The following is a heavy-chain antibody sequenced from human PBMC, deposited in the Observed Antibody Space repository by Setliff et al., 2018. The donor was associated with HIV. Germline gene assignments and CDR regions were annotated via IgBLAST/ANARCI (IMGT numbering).Heavy chain of an antibody. J-gene: IGHJ4*02. V-gene: IGHV5-51*01. CDR1: GYSFTSYW. Sequence: PGESLKISCKGSGYSFTSYWIDWVRQMPGKGLEWMGIIYPGDSNTRYSPSFQGQVTISADKSISTAYLQWSSLKASDTAMYYCARVPTAGLPVRGKYFFDYWGQGTLVTVSS. CDR3: ARVPTAGLPVRGKYFFDY. CDR2: IYPGDSNT. D-gene: IGHD5-12*01.